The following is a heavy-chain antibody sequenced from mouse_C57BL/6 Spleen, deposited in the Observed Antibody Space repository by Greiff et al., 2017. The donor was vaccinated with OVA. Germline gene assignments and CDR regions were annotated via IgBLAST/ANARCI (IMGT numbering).Heavy chain of an antibody. J-gene: IGHJ1*03. D-gene: IGHD2-4*01. CDR3: ARSRDYPLYFEV. CDR1: GYTFTSYW. CDR2: IDPSDSET. V-gene: IGHV1-52*01. Sequence: VQLQQPGAELVRPGSSVKLSCKASGYTFTSYWMHWVKQRPIQGLEWIGNIDPSDSETHYNQKFKDKATLTVDKSSSTAYMQLSSLTSEDSAVYYCARSRDYPLYFEVWGTGTTVTVSS.